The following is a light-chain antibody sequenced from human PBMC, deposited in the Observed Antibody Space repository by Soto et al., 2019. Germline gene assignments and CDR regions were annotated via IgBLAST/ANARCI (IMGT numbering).Light chain of an antibody. J-gene: IGKJ3*01. V-gene: IGKV3-11*01. CDR2: DAS. CDR1: QSVSSY. Sequence: EIVLTQSPATLSLSPGERATLACRASQSVSSYLAWYQQKPGQAPRLLIYDASNRATGIPARFSGSGSGTDFTLTISSLAPDDFAVYSCQQRSNWPPIFTFGPGTKVDIK. CDR3: QQRSNWPPIFT.